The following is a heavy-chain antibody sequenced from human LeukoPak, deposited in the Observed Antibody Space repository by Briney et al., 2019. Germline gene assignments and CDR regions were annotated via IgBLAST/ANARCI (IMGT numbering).Heavy chain of an antibody. CDR1: AFTFSSYA. CDR2: ISTSDGTT. CDR3: AKGRTGFSYGYGIDY. V-gene: IGHV3-23*01. J-gene: IGHJ4*02. Sequence: GGSLRLSCAASAFTFSSYAMSWVRQAPGKGLEWVSSISTSDGTTYYADSAKGRFTISRDNSKNTLYLQMNSLRAEDAAIYYCAKGRTGFSYGYGIDYWGQGTLVTVSS. D-gene: IGHD5-18*01.